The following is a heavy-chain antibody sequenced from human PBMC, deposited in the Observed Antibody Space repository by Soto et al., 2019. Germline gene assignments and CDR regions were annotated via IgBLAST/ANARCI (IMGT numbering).Heavy chain of an antibody. J-gene: IGHJ4*02. D-gene: IGHD3-22*01. Sequence: SETLSLTCTVSGGSISSNFYYWGWIRQPPGKGLQWIGNIYYSGSTNYNPSLKSRVTISVDTSKNQFSLKLSSVTAADTAVYYCAGYSSGYYRNDYWGQGTLVTVSS. V-gene: IGHV4-39*07. CDR3: AGYSSGYYRNDY. CDR1: GGSISSNFYY. CDR2: IYYSGST.